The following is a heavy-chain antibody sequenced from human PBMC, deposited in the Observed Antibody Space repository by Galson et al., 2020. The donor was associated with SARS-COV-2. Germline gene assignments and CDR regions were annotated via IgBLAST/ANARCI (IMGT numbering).Heavy chain of an antibody. D-gene: IGHD3-3*01. CDR3: ARDQGGRSGYETGWFDP. J-gene: IGHJ5*02. CDR2: IYYSGST. CDR1: GGSISSYY. Sequence: SETLSLTCTVSGGSISSYYWSCIRQPPAKGLEWIGCIYYSGSTNYNPSLKSRLTISVDPSKNQFSLKLSSVTAADTAVYYCARDQGGRSGYETGWFDPWGQGTLVTVSS. V-gene: IGHV4-59*01.